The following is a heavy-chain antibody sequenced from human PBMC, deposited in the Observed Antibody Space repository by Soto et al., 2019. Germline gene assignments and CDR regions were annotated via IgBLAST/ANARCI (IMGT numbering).Heavy chain of an antibody. CDR3: ARVRHALRYFDWFPNWFDP. CDR2: IYYSGST. V-gene: IGHV4-30-4*01. Sequence: SETLSLTCTVSGGSISSGDYYWSWIRQPPGKGLEWIGYIYYSGSTYYNPSLKSRVTISVDTSKNQFSLKLSSVTAADTAVYYCARVRHALRYFDWFPNWFDPWGQATLVTVSS. J-gene: IGHJ5*02. CDR1: GGSISSGDYY. D-gene: IGHD3-9*01.